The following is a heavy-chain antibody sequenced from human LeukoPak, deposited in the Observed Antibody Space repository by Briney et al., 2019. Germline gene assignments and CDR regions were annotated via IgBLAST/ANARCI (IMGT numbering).Heavy chain of an antibody. J-gene: IGHJ5*02. CDR2: INHSGST. Sequence: SETLSLTCAVYGGSFSGYYWSWIRQPPGKGLEWIGEINHSGSTNYNPSLKSRVTISVDTSKNQFSLKLGSVTAADTAVYYCARGKVVVPAATNWFDPWGQGTLVTVSS. D-gene: IGHD2-2*01. CDR3: ARGKVVVPAATNWFDP. CDR1: GGSFSGYY. V-gene: IGHV4-34*01.